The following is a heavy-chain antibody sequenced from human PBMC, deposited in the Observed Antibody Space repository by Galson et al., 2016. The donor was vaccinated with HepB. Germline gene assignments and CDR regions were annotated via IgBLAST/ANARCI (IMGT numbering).Heavy chain of an antibody. Sequence: SLRLSCAASGFTFSNYAMTWVRQAPGKGLQWVSAISGSGDSTYYADSVKGRFTISRDNSKNTLYLQMNSLRAEDTAVYYCSKDLFGGSLHWFGPWGQGTLVTVSS. V-gene: IGHV3-23*01. J-gene: IGHJ5*02. CDR1: GFTFSNYA. CDR2: ISGSGDST. CDR3: SKDLFGGSLHWFGP. D-gene: IGHD2-15*01.